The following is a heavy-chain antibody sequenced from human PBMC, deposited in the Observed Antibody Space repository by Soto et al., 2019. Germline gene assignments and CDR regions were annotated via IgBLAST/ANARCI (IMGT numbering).Heavy chain of an antibody. CDR3: ARGDASGFDS. Sequence: QVQVVQSGAEVKKPGASVKVSCKTSGYTFTSYHINWVRQATGQGLECVGWMNPNSGDTGCAEKFQGRVTRTRNTSISTVYMDVSSLRSEDTAVYYCARGDASGFDSWGQGTLVTVSS. J-gene: IGHJ4*02. D-gene: IGHD1-26*01. CDR1: GYTFTSYH. V-gene: IGHV1-8*01. CDR2: MNPNSGDT.